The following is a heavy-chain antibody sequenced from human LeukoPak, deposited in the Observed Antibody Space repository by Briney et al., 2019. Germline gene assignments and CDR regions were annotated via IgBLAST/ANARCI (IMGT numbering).Heavy chain of an antibody. V-gene: IGHV1-2*02. J-gene: IGHJ5*02. CDR2: INPNSGGT. CDR3: ARTTYYYDSSGLT. D-gene: IGHD3-22*01. CDR1: GYTFTGYY. Sequence: ASVKVSCKASGYTFTGYYMHWVRQAPGQGLEWMGWINPNSGGTNYAQKFQGRVTMTRDTSISTAYVELSRLRSDDTAVYYCARTTYYYDSSGLTWGQGTLVTVSS.